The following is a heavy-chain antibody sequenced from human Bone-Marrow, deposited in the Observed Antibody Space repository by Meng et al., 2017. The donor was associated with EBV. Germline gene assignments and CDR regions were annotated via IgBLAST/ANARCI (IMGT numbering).Heavy chain of an antibody. J-gene: IGHJ4*02. V-gene: IGHV3-15*01. D-gene: IGHD1-1*01. Sequence: DVGLVGSGGGLVKPGGSLRLSCAASGFTFRKAWMSWVRQAPGKGLEWVGRVKSQADGGTTDYTAAVRGRFTISRDDSRNMLYLQINSLQIEDSALYYCATESTTFEYWGLGTLVTSPQ. CDR3: ATESTTFEY. CDR1: GFTFRKAW. CDR2: VKSQADGGTT.